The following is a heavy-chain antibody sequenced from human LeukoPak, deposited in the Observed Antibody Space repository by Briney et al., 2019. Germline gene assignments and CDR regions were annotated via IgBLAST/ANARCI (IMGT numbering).Heavy chain of an antibody. Sequence: ASVKVSCQASGYIFSNFEINWVRQAAGQGLEWMGWIHPNSGNTVYAQKFRGRVTFTRDTSANTAYMELNSLGSEDTGLYYCVRAVTDYDFSGGYPNWFDPWGQGTLVTVSS. CDR1: GYIFSNFE. CDR3: VRAVTDYDFSGGYPNWFDP. V-gene: IGHV1-8*01. J-gene: IGHJ5*02. D-gene: IGHD3-3*01. CDR2: IHPNSGNT.